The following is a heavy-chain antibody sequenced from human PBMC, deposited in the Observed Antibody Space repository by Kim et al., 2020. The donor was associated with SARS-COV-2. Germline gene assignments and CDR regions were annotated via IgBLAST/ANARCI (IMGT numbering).Heavy chain of an antibody. V-gene: IGHV1-8*01. CDR3: ARGPYLSNYYDSSGYCYNGDC. CDR1: GYTFTSYD. J-gene: IGHJ4*02. Sequence: ASVKVSCKASGYTFTSYDINWVRQATGHGLEWMGWMNPNSGNKGYAQKFQGRVTMTRNTSISTAYMELSSLRSEDTAVYYCARGPYLSNYYDSSGYCYNGDCWGQRTLVTDSS. CDR2: MNPNSGNK. D-gene: IGHD3-22*01.